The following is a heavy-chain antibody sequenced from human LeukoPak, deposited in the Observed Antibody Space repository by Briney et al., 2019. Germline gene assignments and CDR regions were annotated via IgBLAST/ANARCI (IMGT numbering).Heavy chain of an antibody. CDR3: AKGRGTTVTTSPVDY. CDR2: ISWNSGSI. J-gene: IGHJ4*02. CDR1: GFTFDDYA. V-gene: IGHV3-9*01. D-gene: IGHD4-17*01. Sequence: GGSLRLSCAASGFTFDDYAMHWVRQAPGKGLEWVSGISWNSGSIGYADSVKGRFTISRDNAENTLYLQMNSLRAEDTAVYYCAKGRGTTVTTSPVDYWGQGTLVAVSS.